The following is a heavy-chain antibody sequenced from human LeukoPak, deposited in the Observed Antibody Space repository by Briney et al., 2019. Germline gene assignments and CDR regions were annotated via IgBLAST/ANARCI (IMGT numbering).Heavy chain of an antibody. V-gene: IGHV1-18*01. Sequence: ASVKVSCKASGYTFTSYGISWVRQAPGQGLEWMGWISAYNGNTNYAQKLQGRVTMTTDTSTSTAYMELRSLRFDDTAVYYCARDITMVRGVSGGVGYWGQGTLVTVSS. J-gene: IGHJ4*02. D-gene: IGHD3-10*01. CDR3: ARDITMVRGVSGGVGY. CDR2: ISAYNGNT. CDR1: GYTFTSYG.